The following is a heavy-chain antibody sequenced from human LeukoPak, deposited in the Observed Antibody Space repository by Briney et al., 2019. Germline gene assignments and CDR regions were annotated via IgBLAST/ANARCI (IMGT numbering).Heavy chain of an antibody. CDR1: GGSFSGYY. J-gene: IGHJ4*02. D-gene: IGHD3-16*01. V-gene: IGHV4-34*01. Sequence: SETLSLTCAVYGGSFSGYYWSWIRQAPGKGLEWIGEINHSGSTNYNPSLKSRVTISVDTSKNQFSLKLNSVTATDTAVYYCARHYGPWGQGTLVTVSS. CDR3: ARHYGP. CDR2: INHSGST.